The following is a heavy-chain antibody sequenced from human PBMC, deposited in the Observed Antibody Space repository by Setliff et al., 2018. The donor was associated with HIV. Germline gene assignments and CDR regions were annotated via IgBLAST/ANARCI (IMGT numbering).Heavy chain of an antibody. Sequence: GGSLRLSCAASGFTFIDYAMSWVRQAPGKGLEWVSSISSSSSYIYYADPVKGRFTISRDNAKNTVYLQMNSLRVEDTAVYYCAKGSYSSGRYDNYLDYWGQGALVTVSS. CDR3: AKGSYSSGRYDNYLDY. CDR2: ISSSSSYI. V-gene: IGHV3-21*06. J-gene: IGHJ4*02. D-gene: IGHD3-22*01. CDR1: GFTFIDYA.